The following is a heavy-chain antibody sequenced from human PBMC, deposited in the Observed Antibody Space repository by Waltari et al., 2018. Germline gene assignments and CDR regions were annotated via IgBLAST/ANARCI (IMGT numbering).Heavy chain of an antibody. V-gene: IGHV1-8*01. D-gene: IGHD1-20*01. CDR2: MNPNSGNT. CDR1: GYTFTSYA. CDR3: ARVGITYYYYYMDV. Sequence: QVQLVQSGAEVKKPGASVKVSCKASGYTFTSYAINWVRQATGQGLEWMGWMNPNSGNTGYAQKFQGRVTMTRNTSISTAYMELSSLRSEDTAVYYCARVGITYYYYYMDVWGKGTTVTVSS. J-gene: IGHJ6*03.